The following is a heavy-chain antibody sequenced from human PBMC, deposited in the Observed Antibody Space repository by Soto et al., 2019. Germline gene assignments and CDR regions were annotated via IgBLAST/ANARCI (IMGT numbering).Heavy chain of an antibody. V-gene: IGHV1-18*04. J-gene: IGHJ4*02. CDR2: ISIHSGYT. D-gene: IGHD3-3*01. CDR3: GRYDTILGTNEVDN. CDR1: GYNFTNYA. Sequence: ASVTVSCKTSGYNFTNYAITWVRQAPGQGLQWMGWISIHSGYTYYTQSLRGRLTMTKDTSTTTAYMELRSLTSDDTAVYFCGRYDTILGTNEVDNWGQGTPVTVSS.